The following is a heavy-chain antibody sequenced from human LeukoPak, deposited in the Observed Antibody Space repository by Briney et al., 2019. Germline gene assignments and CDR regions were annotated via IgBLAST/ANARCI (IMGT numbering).Heavy chain of an antibody. Sequence: GGSLRLSCAASGFTFDNYVMHWARQVPGKGLEWVSRISETGDRTDYADSVKGRFTTSRDNSKNSLFLQMNTLGTEDTAFYYSLKDSGNWGFDYWGQGALVTVSS. V-gene: IGHV3-43*02. CDR1: GFTFDNYV. CDR2: ISETGDRT. J-gene: IGHJ4*02. CDR3: LKDSGNWGFDY. D-gene: IGHD7-27*01.